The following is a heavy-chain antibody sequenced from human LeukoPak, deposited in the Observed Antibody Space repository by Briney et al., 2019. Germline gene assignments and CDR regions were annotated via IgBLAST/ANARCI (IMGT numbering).Heavy chain of an antibody. CDR2: NTGSGGST. CDR1: GFSFSNYA. V-gene: IGHV3-23*01. D-gene: IGHD5-18*01. Sequence: GGSLRLSCAASGFSFSNYAMNWVRQAPGKGLEWVSSNTGSGGSTYYADFVKGRFTISRDNSKNTLYLQMNSLRAEDTAVYYCAATRAYSYGWIDYWGQGTLVTVSS. J-gene: IGHJ4*02. CDR3: AATRAYSYGWIDY.